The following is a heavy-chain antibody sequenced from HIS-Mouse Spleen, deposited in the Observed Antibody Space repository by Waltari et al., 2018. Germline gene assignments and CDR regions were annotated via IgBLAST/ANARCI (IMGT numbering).Heavy chain of an antibody. V-gene: IGHV3-30*18. CDR1: GVDCRRYG. Sequence: VQLLVCGGSVVEPGWSVRFSCAASGVDCRRYGMPWVCQALCTGLGWVAVISYDGSNKYYADSVKGRFTISRDNSKNTLYLQMNSLRAEDTAVYYCAKDRIHYYDSSGYYPQYYFDYWGQGTLVTVSS. CDR2: ISYDGSNK. J-gene: IGHJ4*02. CDR3: AKDRIHYYDSSGYYPQYYFDY. D-gene: IGHD3-22*01.